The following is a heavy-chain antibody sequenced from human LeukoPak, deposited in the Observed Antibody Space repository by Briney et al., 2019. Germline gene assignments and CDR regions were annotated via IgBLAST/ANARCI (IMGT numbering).Heavy chain of an antibody. CDR3: AKGNLWFGELCDY. V-gene: IGHV3-48*03. D-gene: IGHD3-10*01. CDR1: GFTFSSYE. J-gene: IGHJ4*02. CDR2: ISSSGSTI. Sequence: GGSLRLSCAASGFTFSSYEMNWVRQAPGKGLEWVSYISSSGSTIYYADSVKGRFTISRDNAKNSLYLQMNSLRAEDTAVYYCAKGNLWFGELCDYWGQGTLVTVSS.